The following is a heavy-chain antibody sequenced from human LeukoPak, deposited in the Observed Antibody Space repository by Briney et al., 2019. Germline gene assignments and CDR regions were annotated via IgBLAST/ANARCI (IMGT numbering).Heavy chain of an antibody. J-gene: IGHJ4*02. CDR3: ARDVAGSGSR. V-gene: IGHV3-74*01. CDR2: INEYGSTT. CDR1: GFTFSIYW. Sequence: GGSLRLSCEASGFTFSIYWMHWVRQVPGKGLVWVSRINEYGSTTDYADSVKDRFFISRDNAKNTLYLQMNSPRAEDSAVYYCARDVAGSGSRWGQGTRVTVSS. D-gene: IGHD3-10*01.